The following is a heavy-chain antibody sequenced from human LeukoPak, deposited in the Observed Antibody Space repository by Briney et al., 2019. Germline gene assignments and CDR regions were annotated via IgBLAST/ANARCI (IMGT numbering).Heavy chain of an antibody. CDR3: ARAGGAFLDY. J-gene: IGHJ4*02. Sequence: GRSLRLSCAASGFTFSSYAMHWVRQAPGKGLEWVAVISYDGSNKYYGDSVKGRFTISRDNSKNTLYLQMNSLRAEDTAVYYCARAGGAFLDYWGQGTLVTVSS. CDR1: GFTFSSYA. CDR2: ISYDGSNK. D-gene: IGHD1-26*01. V-gene: IGHV3-30-3*01.